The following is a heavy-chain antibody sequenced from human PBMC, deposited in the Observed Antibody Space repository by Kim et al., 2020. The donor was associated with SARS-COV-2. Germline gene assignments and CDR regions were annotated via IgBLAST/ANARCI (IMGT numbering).Heavy chain of an antibody. CDR3: ARGVTGELDY. D-gene: IGHD7-27*01. Sequence: TNQAQKLQGRVTMTQDPSTSTAYMELRSLRSDDTAVYYCARGVTGELDYWGQGALVTVSS. CDR2: T. V-gene: IGHV1-18*01. J-gene: IGHJ4*02.